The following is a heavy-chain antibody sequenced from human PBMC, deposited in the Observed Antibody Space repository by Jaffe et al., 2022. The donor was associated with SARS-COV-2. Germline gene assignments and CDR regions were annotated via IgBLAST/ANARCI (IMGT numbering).Heavy chain of an antibody. D-gene: IGHD2-15*01. CDR3: AKGSPYLLLFDP. Sequence: QLQLQESGPGLVKPSETLSLTCTVSGGSISSSSYYWGWIRQPPGKGLEWIGSIYYSGSTYYNPSLKSRVTISVDTSKNQFSLKLSSVTAADTAVYYCAKGSPYLLLFDPWGQGTLVTVSS. CDR2: IYYSGST. CDR1: GGSISSSSYY. J-gene: IGHJ5*02. V-gene: IGHV4-39*01.